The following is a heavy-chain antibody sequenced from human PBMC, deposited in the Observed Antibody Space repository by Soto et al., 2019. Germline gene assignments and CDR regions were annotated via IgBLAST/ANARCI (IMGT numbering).Heavy chain of an antibody. J-gene: IGHJ4*02. V-gene: IGHV3-23*01. Sequence: EVQLLESGGGLVQPGGSLRLSCAASGFTFSSYAMSWVRQAPGKGLEWVSAISGSGGSTYYADSVKGRFTISRDNAKHTLYLGMNSLRAEDTAVYYCAKGDSSGSEGLYFDYWGQGTLVTVSS. CDR2: ISGSGGST. CDR3: AKGDSSGSEGLYFDY. CDR1: GFTFSSYA. D-gene: IGHD3-22*01.